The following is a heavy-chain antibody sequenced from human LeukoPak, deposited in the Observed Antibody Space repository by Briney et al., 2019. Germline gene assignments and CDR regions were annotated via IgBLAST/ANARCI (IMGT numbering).Heavy chain of an antibody. V-gene: IGHV4-4*09. CDR1: GGSISSYY. Sequence: SETLSLTCTVSGGSISSYYWSWIRQPPGKGLEWIGYIYTSGSAYYKSSLKSRVTISVDTSRNQFSMKLSSVTAADTAVYYCARLPHCPGGKCRDGGVHIDYWGQGTLVTVSS. CDR3: ARLPHCPGGKCRDGGVHIDY. D-gene: IGHD2-8*02. J-gene: IGHJ4*02. CDR2: IYTSGSA.